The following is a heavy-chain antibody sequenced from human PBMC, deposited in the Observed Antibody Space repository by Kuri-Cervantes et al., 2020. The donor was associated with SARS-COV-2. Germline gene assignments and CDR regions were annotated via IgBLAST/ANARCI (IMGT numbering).Heavy chain of an antibody. J-gene: IGHJ6*04. CDR2: IKRDGSEK. V-gene: IGHV3-7*01. Sequence: GESLKISCAASGFTFSSYAMSWVRQAPGKGLEWVANIKRDGSEKYYVDSVKGRFTISRDNAKNSLYLQMNSLRAEDTAVYYCAAYSERAMDVWGKGTTVTVPQ. CDR3: AAYSERAMDV. CDR1: GFTFSSYA. D-gene: IGHD6-13*01.